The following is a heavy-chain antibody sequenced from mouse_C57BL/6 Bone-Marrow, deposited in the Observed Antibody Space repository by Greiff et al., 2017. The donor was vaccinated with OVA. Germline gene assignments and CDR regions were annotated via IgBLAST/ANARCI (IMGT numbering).Heavy chain of an antibody. D-gene: IGHD3-2*02. CDR3: ASASSDYDYAMDY. J-gene: IGHJ4*01. CDR1: GYTFTDYT. CDR2: IYPRDGST. Sequence: QVQLKQSDAELVKPGASVKISCKASGYTFTDYTMHWVKQRHEQGLEWIGYIYPRDGSTKYNEKFKGKATLTADKSSSTAYMQLNSLTSEDSAVYFGASASSDYDYAMDYWGQGTSVTVSS. V-gene: IGHV1-78*01.